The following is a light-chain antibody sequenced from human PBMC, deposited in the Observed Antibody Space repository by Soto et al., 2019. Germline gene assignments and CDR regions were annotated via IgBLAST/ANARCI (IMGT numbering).Light chain of an antibody. CDR1: RSVETK. CDR2: GAS. Sequence: EVVMTQSPPTLSLSPGEKATLSCRASRSVETKLAWFQQTPGRAPSLLMYGASTRATGVPARFSGSGSGTEFTLIISSLQSEDFAVYYCQQYNSWPRTFGQGTKVDIK. CDR3: QQYNSWPRT. V-gene: IGKV3-15*01. J-gene: IGKJ1*01.